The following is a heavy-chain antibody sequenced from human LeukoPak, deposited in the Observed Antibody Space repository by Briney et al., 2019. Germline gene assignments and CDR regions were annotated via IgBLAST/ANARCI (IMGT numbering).Heavy chain of an antibody. Sequence: PSETLSLTCTVSGGSSSSSSYYWGWIRQPPVKGLEWIGSIYYSGSTYYNPSLKSRVTISVDTSKNQFSLKLSSVTAADTAVYYCARDYGGHFDYWGQGTLVTVSS. CDR3: ARDYGGHFDY. D-gene: IGHD4-23*01. J-gene: IGHJ4*02. V-gene: IGHV4-39*02. CDR1: GGSSSSSSYY. CDR2: IYYSGST.